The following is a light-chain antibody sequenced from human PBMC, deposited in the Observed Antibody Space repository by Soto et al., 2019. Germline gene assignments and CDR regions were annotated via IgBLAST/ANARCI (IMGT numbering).Light chain of an antibody. Sequence: QSALTQPRSVSGSPGQSVTISCTGTSSDVGGYNYVSWYQQHPGKAPKLMIYDVSKRPSGVPDRFSGSKSGNTASLTSSGLQAEDEADYYCCSFAGSTTWFGGGTKLTVL. CDR1: SSDVGGYNY. J-gene: IGLJ3*02. CDR2: DVS. V-gene: IGLV2-11*01. CDR3: CSFAGSTTW.